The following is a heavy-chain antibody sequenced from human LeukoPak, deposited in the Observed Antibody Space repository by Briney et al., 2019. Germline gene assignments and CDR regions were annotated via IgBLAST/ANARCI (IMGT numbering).Heavy chain of an antibody. D-gene: IGHD1-1*01. V-gene: IGHV4-39*01. CDR1: GDSISSNLFY. CDR2: IYYNGKT. Sequence: SETLSLTCTVSGDSISSNLFYWGWIRQPPGKGLEWIASIYYNGKTYYNLSLKSRVTISMDTSKNQFSLNVRSVTAADSAVYYCARPNYPTGADRWGQGTLVTVSS. J-gene: IGHJ5*02. CDR3: ARPNYPTGADR.